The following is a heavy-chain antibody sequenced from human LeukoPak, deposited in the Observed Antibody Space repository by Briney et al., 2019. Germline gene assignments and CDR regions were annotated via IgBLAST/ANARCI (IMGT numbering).Heavy chain of an antibody. D-gene: IGHD3-22*01. CDR2: IKHDGSEK. CDR1: GSTFSNYW. V-gene: IGHV3-7*01. CDR3: GRDIDYYDSSDSFDY. J-gene: IGHJ4*02. Sequence: WGSLTLSCLASGSTFSNYWMHCVRQAPGKGREWVANIKHDGSEKYYVDSVSGRFIISNANAKNSFYLHMNSVRAEDAAVYFCGRDIDYYDSSDSFDYWGQGTLVTVSS.